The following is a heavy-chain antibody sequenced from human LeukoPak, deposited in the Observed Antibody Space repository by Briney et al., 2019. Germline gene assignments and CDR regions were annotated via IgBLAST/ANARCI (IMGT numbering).Heavy chain of an antibody. D-gene: IGHD6-19*01. CDR2: INPSGGST. CDR1: GYTFTSYY. V-gene: IGHV1-46*01. J-gene: IGHJ4*02. CDR3: ARGGSGWYFDY. Sequence: ASVKVSCKASGYTFTSYYMHWVRQAPGQGLEWMGIINPSGGSTSYAQKFQGRVTMTRDMSTSTVYVELSSLRSEDTAVYYCARGGSGWYFDYWGQGTLVTVSS.